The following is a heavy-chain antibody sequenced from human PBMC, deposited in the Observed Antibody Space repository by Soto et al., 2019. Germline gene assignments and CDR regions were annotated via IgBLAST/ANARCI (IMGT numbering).Heavy chain of an antibody. J-gene: IGHJ2*01. CDR1: GFPGSYRY. D-gene: IGHD1-26*01. V-gene: IGHV3-66*04. CDR3: ARHVGFYWYFDL. CDR2: IYSGGNT. Sequence: EVQLVESGGGLVQPWGSLRIPRCGSGFPGSYRYMGLVRQASGKGLEWVSSIYSGGNTYYADSVRGRFTISTDNSKDTLYLQMNSLRVDDTAMYYCARHVGFYWYFDLWGRGTLVTVSS.